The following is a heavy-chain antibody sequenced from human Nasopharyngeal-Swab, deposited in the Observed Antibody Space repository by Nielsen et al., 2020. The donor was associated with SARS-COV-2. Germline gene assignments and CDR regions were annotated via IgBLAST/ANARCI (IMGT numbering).Heavy chain of an antibody. Sequence: RQAPGKGLEWIGSIYYSGSTYYNPSLKSRVTISVDTSKNQFSLKLSSVTAADTAVYYCARYGERITIFGVVIKEAFDIWGQGTRGTVSS. V-gene: IGHV4-39*01. D-gene: IGHD3-3*01. CDR3: ARYGERITIFGVVIKEAFDI. J-gene: IGHJ3*02. CDR2: IYYSGST.